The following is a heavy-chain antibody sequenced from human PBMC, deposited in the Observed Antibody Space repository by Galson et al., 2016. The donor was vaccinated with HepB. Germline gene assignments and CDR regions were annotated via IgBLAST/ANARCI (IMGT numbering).Heavy chain of an antibody. D-gene: IGHD6-19*01. CDR3: AIDPSQWHDLLFGN. J-gene: IGHJ4*02. V-gene: IGHV3-23*01. CDR2: ICGRCGDM. Sequence: SLRLSCAASGFTFDKYGMTWFRQAPGKGLEWVSTICGRCGDMDYADSVMGRFTISRDDSKNTLYLHMNSLRVEDTAIYYCAIDPSQWHDLLFGNWAQGTLVTVSA. CDR1: GFTFDKYG.